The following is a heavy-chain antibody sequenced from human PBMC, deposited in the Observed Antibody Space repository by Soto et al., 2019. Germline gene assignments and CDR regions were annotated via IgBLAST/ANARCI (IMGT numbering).Heavy chain of an antibody. J-gene: IGHJ4*02. CDR2: ISWNSGSI. V-gene: IGHV3-9*01. Sequence: GGSLRLSCTASGFTFDDYAMHWVRQAPGKGLEWVSGISWNSGSISYADSVKGRFTISRDNAKNPLYLQMNSLRAEDTALYYCVKAGYSYATSQFAYWGQGTPVTVSS. CDR1: GFTFDDYA. D-gene: IGHD5-18*01. CDR3: VKAGYSYATSQFAY.